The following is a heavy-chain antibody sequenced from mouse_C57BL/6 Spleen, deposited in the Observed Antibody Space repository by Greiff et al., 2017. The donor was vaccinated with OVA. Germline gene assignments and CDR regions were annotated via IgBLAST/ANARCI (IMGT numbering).Heavy chain of an antibody. J-gene: IGHJ2*01. V-gene: IGHV1-80*01. D-gene: IGHD2-3*01. CDR1: GYAFSSYW. CDR2: IYPGDGDT. Sequence: QVQLQPSGAELVKPGASVNIFCKASGYAFSSYWMNWVKQRPGKGLEWIGQIYPGDGDTNYNGKFKGKATLTADKSSSTAYMQLSSLTSEDSAVYFCARRGDGYYVFDYWGQGTTLTVSS. CDR3: ARRGDGYYVFDY.